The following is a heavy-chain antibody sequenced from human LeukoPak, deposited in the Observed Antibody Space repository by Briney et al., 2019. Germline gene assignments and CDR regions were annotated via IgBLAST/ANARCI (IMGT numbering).Heavy chain of an antibody. J-gene: IGHJ6*02. CDR3: ARSIPSYYGMDV. V-gene: IGHV4-31*03. CDR2: IYYSGST. CDR1: GGSISSGGYY. Sequence: TSETLSLTCTVSGGSISSGGYYWSWIRQHPGKGLEWIGYIYYSGSTYYNPSLKSRVTISVDTSKNQFSLKLSSVTAADTAVYYCARSIPSYYGMDVWGQGTTVTVSS. D-gene: IGHD2/OR15-2a*01.